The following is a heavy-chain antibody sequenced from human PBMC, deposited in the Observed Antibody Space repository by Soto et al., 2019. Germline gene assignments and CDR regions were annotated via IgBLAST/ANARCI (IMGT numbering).Heavy chain of an antibody. CDR3: CVIKRRDQYSTSGYWFDP. V-gene: IGHV3-15*01. J-gene: IGHJ5*02. CDR1: GFTFSHAW. D-gene: IGHD4-4*01. CDR2: IKSKADGETK. Sequence: LRLSCAASGFTFSHAWMSWVRQAPGKGLEWVGRIKSKADGETKDYGAPVRGRFTISRDDSQDILYLHMNSLRIEDTAVYYCCVIKRRDQYSTSGYWFDPWGPGTLVTVSS.